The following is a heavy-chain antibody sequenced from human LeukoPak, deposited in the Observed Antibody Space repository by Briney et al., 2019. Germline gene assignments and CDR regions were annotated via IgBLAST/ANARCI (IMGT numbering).Heavy chain of an antibody. J-gene: IGHJ5*02. Sequence: PSETLSLICAVYGESFSGYYWSWIRQPPGKGLEWIGEINHSGSTNYNPSLKSRVTISVDTSKNQFSLKLSSVTAADTAVYYCASLYYYDSSGSWGQGTLVTVSS. CDR2: INHSGST. D-gene: IGHD3-22*01. CDR1: GESFSGYY. CDR3: ASLYYYDSSGS. V-gene: IGHV4-34*01.